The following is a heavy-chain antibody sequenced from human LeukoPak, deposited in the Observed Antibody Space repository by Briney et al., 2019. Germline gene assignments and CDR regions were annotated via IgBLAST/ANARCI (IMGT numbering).Heavy chain of an antibody. J-gene: IGHJ5*02. CDR2: INPSGGST. V-gene: IGHV1-46*03. CDR1: GYTFTNYY. CDR3: ARDNSMGGRGWWFDP. Sequence: ASVKLSFKASGYTFTNYYMHWVRQAPGHGLEWMGLINPSGGSTSYEEKFQGRVIMTRVISTTTHYIQLISLRSEAATVYYCARDNSMGGRGWWFDPWGQGTLVTVSS. D-gene: IGHD4-23*01.